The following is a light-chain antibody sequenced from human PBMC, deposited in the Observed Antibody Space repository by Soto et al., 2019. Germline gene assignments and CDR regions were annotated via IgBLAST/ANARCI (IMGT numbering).Light chain of an antibody. Sequence: AIQMTQSPSSLSASVGDRVTITCRASQVIRNDLGWYQHKPGKAPKLLIYAASSLQSGVPSRFSGSGSGTDFTLTISSLQPEDFATYYCLQDYNYPGTFGQGTKVEIK. CDR2: AAS. V-gene: IGKV1-6*01. CDR1: QVIRND. CDR3: LQDYNYPGT. J-gene: IGKJ1*01.